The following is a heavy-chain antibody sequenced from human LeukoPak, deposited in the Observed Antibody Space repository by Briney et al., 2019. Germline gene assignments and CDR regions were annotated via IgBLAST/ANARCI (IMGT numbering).Heavy chain of an antibody. Sequence: GGSLRLSCAASGFTFSNAWMSWVRQAPGKGLEWIGRIRSKTDGGTTDYAAPVKDRFTISRDDSKSTLYLQMNSLKTEDTAVYYCSTDLRWELQVVYWGQGTLVSVSS. CDR3: STDLRWELQVVY. CDR1: GFTFSNAW. J-gene: IGHJ4*02. D-gene: IGHD4-23*01. V-gene: IGHV3-15*01. CDR2: IRSKTDGGTT.